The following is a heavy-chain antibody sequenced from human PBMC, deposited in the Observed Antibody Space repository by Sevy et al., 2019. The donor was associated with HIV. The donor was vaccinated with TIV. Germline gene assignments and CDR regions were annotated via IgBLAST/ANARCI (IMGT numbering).Heavy chain of an antibody. CDR1: GGSISSSSFY. CDR3: ARGLGAGTRGAFDI. D-gene: IGHD1-7*01. V-gene: IGHV4-39*01. J-gene: IGHJ3*02. CDR2: FFYSGST. Sequence: SETLSLTCTVSGGSISSSSFYWGWIRQPPGKGLKWIGSFFYSGSTYYNPSLKSRVTISVDTSKNQFSLKLSSVTAADTAVFYCARGLGAGTRGAFDIWGQGTMVTVSS.